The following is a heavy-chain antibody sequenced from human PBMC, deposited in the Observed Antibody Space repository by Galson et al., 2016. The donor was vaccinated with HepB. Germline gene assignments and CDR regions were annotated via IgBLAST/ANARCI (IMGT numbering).Heavy chain of an antibody. CDR2: TYYRSKWYI. D-gene: IGHD6-19*01. Sequence: TYYRSKWYIDYRLSLKTRININADTSRNEVSLQLKSVTLEDTAVYYCARARSRGWSDAFDYWGQGTLVTISS. V-gene: IGHV6-1*01. CDR3: ARARSRGWSDAFDY. J-gene: IGHJ4*02.